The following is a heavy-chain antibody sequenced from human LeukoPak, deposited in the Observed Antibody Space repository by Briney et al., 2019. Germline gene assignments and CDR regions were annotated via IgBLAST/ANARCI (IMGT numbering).Heavy chain of an antibody. CDR3: ARDRRGGFGELVY. V-gene: IGHV4-39*02. CDR1: GGSISSSSYY. CDR2: IYYSGST. Sequence: PSETLSLTCTVSGGSISSSSYYWGWIRQPPGKGLEWIGSIYYSGSTYYNPSLKSRVTISVDTSKNQFSLKLSSVTAADTAVYYCARDRRGGFGELVYWGQGTLVTVSS. J-gene: IGHJ4*02. D-gene: IGHD3-10*01.